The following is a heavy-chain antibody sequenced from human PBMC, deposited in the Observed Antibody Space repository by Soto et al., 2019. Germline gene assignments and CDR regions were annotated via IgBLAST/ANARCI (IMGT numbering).Heavy chain of an antibody. CDR3: ARGDRGGSGSPASYYYSGLDV. CDR1: GFTFSSYA. CDR2: VSAGGDMT. V-gene: IGHV3-23*01. D-gene: IGHD2-15*01. Sequence: DVQLLESGGHLVQPGGSLRLSCAASGFTFSSYAMSWVRQAPGKXLEWVSSVSAGGDMTYYSDSVKGRFTISRDNSNNVLFLQMNSLRIEDTALYYCARGDRGGSGSPASYYYSGLDVWGQGTTVTVS. J-gene: IGHJ6*02.